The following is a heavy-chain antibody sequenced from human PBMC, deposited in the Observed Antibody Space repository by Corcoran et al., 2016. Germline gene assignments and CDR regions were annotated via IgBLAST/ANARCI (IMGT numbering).Heavy chain of an antibody. CDR2: IKQDGSEK. J-gene: IGHJ4*02. Sequence: EVQLVESGGDLVQPGGSLRLSCAASGFTFSSYWMSWVRQAPGKGLEWVANIKQDGSEKYYVDSVKGRFTISRDNAKNSLYLQMNSLRAEDTAVYYCAREDSSSWPYYFDYWGQGTLVTVSS. CDR3: AREDSSSWPYYFDY. D-gene: IGHD6-13*01. CDR1: GFTFSSYW. V-gene: IGHV3-7*01.